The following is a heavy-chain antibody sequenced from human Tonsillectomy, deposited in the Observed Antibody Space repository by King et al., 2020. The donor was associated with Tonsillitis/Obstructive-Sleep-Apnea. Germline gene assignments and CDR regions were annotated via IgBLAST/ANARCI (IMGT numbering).Heavy chain of an antibody. CDR2: IDPSDSYT. Sequence: QLVQSGAEVKKPGGSLRISCKGSGYSFTSYWISWVRQMPGKGLEWMGRIDPSDSYTKYSPSFQGHVTISADKSISTAYLQWSSLKASATDIYYCARMTGQEGATLVYCGQGTLVTVS. CDR3: ARMTGQEGATLVY. CDR1: GYSFTSYW. D-gene: IGHD1-26*01. V-gene: IGHV5-10-1*01. J-gene: IGHJ4*02.